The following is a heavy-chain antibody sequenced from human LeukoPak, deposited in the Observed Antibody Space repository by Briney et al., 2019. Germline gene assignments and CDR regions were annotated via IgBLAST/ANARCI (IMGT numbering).Heavy chain of an antibody. J-gene: IGHJ6*02. CDR3: ARGQRYSSSWYTRTTDYYYYYGMDV. Sequence: SVKVSCKASGGTFSSYAISWVRQAPGQGLEWMGGIIPIFGTANYAQKFQGRVTITADESTSTAYMELSSLRSEDTAVYYCARGQRYSSSWYTRTTDYYYYYGMDVWGQGTMVTVSS. V-gene: IGHV1-69*13. CDR2: IIPIFGTA. CDR1: GGTFSSYA. D-gene: IGHD6-13*01.